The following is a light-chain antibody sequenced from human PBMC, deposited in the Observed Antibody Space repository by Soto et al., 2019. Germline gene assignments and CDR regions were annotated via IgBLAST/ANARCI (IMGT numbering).Light chain of an antibody. V-gene: IGKV3-15*01. CDR2: DAS. J-gene: IGKJ3*01. CDR3: QHYHNWPST. Sequence: EIVMTQSPATLSVSPGERATLSCRASQTITSNLAWYQQKPGQAPRLLIYDASTRATAIPARFSGSGSGTEFTLTISSLQSEDFAVYYCQHYHNWPSTFGPGTKVDIK. CDR1: QTITSN.